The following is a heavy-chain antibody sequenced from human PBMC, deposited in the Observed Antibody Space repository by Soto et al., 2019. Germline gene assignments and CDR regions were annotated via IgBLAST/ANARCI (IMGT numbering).Heavy chain of an antibody. CDR1: GFTFSNAW. D-gene: IGHD2-2*02. Sequence: PGGSLRLSCAASGFTFSNAWMSWVRQAPGKGLEWVGRIKSKTDGGTTDYAAPVKGRFTISRDDSKNTLYLQMNSLKTEDTAVYYCTTDLDIVVVPAAIRRDYWGQGTLVTVSS. CDR3: TTDLDIVVVPAAIRRDY. J-gene: IGHJ4*02. CDR2: IKSKTDGGTT. V-gene: IGHV3-15*01.